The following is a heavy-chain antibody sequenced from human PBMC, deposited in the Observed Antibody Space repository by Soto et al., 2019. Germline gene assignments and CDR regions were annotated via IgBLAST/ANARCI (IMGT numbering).Heavy chain of an antibody. J-gene: IGHJ2*01. Sequence: QVHLQQWGAGLLKPSETLSLTCAVYGGSFSGYYWSWIRQPPGKGLEWIGEINHSGSTNYNPSLKSRVSISGDTSKTQFSLKLSSVTAADTAVYYCASNLKASVTAYWYFDLWGRGTLVTVSS. V-gene: IGHV4-34*01. D-gene: IGHD2-21*02. CDR2: INHSGST. CDR1: GGSFSGYY. CDR3: ASNLKASVTAYWYFDL.